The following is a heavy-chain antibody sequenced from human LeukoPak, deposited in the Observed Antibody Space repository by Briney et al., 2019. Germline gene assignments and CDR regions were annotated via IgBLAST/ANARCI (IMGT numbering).Heavy chain of an antibody. CDR1: GFTFSTYW. V-gene: IGHV3-74*01. CDR2: INSDGRTT. CDR3: TSDSPDYGMDV. J-gene: IGHJ6*02. Sequence: PGGFLRLSCATSGFTFSTYWMHWVRQTPGKELEWVARINSDGRTTVYADSVRGRFAISRDNAKNTLYLQMNSLRAEDTAVYYCTSDSPDYGMDVWSQGTTVIVSS.